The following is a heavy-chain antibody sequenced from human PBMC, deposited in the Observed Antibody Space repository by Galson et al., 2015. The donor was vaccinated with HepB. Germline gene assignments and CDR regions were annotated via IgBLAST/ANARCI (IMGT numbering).Heavy chain of an antibody. CDR1: GGSISSGGYY. D-gene: IGHD3-22*01. V-gene: IGHV4-39*07. J-gene: IGHJ4*02. CDR3: ARGGYYDSSGYYWYFDY. Sequence: ETLSLTCTVSGGSISSGGYYWSWIRQPPGKGLEWIGEIYHSGSTNYNPSLKSRVTISVDKSKNQFSLKLSSVTAADTAVYYCARGGYYDSSGYYWYFDYWGQGTLVTVSS. CDR2: IYHSGST.